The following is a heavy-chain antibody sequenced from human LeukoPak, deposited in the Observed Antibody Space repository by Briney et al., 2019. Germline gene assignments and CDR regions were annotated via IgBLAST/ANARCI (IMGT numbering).Heavy chain of an antibody. CDR1: RFSFSSFE. D-gene: IGHD3-10*01. Sequence: PGGSLRLSCAGSRFSFSSFEINWVRQTPGKGLEWIANIDYTGRTKYYADPVKGRFTISRDNARNSLYLQMSSLRVEDTAVYYCARDYYGSGSYHYWGQGTLVTVSS. CDR3: ARDYYGSGSYHY. CDR2: IDYTGRTK. V-gene: IGHV3-48*03. J-gene: IGHJ4*02.